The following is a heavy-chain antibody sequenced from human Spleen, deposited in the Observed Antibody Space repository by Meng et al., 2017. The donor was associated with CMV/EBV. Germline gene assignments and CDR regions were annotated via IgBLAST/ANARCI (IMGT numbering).Heavy chain of an antibody. Sequence: SGLTFRAYAMHWVRQVQGKGLEWVAVIWYGGSIKHYAESVEGRFTITRDNSKNTLYLQMYSVRVEDTAVYYCAKGGGPGFLEWWINHWGQGTLVTVSS. CDR1: GLTFRAYA. CDR3: AKGGGPGFLEWWINH. V-gene: IGHV3-33*06. D-gene: IGHD3-3*01. CDR2: IWYGGSIK. J-gene: IGHJ5*02.